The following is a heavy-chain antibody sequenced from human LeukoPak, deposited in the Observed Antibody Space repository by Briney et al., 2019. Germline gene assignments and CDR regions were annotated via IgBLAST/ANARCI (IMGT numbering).Heavy chain of an antibody. V-gene: IGHV3-23*01. CDR2: ISGSGGST. J-gene: IGHJ3*02. CDR3: AKHPRWGGESLHAFDI. Sequence: QPGGSLRLSCAASGFTFSSYAMSWVRQAPGKGLEWVSAISGSGGSTYYADSVKGQFTISRDNSKNTLYLQMNSLRAEDTAVYYCAKHPRWGGESLHAFDIWGQGTMVTVSS. D-gene: IGHD4-17*01. CDR1: GFTFSSYA.